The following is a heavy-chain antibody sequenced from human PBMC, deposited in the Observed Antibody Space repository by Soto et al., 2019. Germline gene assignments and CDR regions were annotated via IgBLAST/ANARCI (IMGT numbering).Heavy chain of an antibody. J-gene: IGHJ4*02. D-gene: IGHD6-19*01. CDR3: ARDRASIAVAGTYDY. V-gene: IGHV4-4*02. Sequence: SETLSLTCAVSGGSISSSNWWSWVRQPPGKGLEWIGEIYHSGSTNYNPSLKSRVTISVDKSKNQFSLKLSSVTAADTAVYYCARDRASIAVAGTYDYWGQGTLVTVSS. CDR2: IYHSGST. CDR1: GGSISSSNW.